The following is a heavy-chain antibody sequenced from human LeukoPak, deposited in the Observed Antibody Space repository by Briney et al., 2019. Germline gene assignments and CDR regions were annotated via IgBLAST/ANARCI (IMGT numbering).Heavy chain of an antibody. CDR1: GGSISSYY. Sequence: SETLSLTRTVSGGSISSYYWSWIRQPAGKGLEWIERIYTSGSTNYNPSLKSRVTMSVDTSKNQFSLKLSSVTAADTAVYYCARGVWHGPRSYFDYWGQGTLVTVSS. V-gene: IGHV4-4*07. CDR2: IYTSGST. CDR3: ARGVWHGPRSYFDY. D-gene: IGHD5/OR15-5a*01. J-gene: IGHJ4*02.